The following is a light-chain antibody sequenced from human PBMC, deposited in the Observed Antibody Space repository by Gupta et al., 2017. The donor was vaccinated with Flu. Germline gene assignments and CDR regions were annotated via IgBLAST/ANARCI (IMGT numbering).Light chain of an antibody. Sequence: EIVLTQSPGTLSLSPGERATLSCRASQSVRSSSLAWYQQKRGQAPRLIIYGASRRGTGITDRFSGSGDGTDFTLTSSRREHEDFAMYYGQQDDSSNTFGGGTKVE. CDR2: GAS. CDR3: QQDDSSNT. V-gene: IGKV3-20*01. CDR1: QSVRSSS. J-gene: IGKJ4*01.